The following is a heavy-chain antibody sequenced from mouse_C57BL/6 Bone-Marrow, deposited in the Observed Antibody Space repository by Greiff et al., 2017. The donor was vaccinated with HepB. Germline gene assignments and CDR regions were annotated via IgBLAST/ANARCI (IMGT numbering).Heavy chain of an antibody. CDR3: VTGGQLRLRFAY. CDR2: IDPANGNT. CDR1: GFNIKNTY. D-gene: IGHD3-2*02. J-gene: IGHJ3*01. Sequence: EVQGVESVAELVRPGASVKLSCTASGFNIKNTYMHWVKQRPEQGLEWIGRIDPANGNTKYAPKFQGKATITADTSSNTAYLQLSSLTSEDTAIYYCVTGGQLRLRFAYWGQGTLVTVSA. V-gene: IGHV14-3*01.